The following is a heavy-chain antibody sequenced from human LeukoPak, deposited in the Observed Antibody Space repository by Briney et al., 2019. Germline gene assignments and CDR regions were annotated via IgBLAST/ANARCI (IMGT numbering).Heavy chain of an antibody. CDR1: GFTFSTSW. J-gene: IGHJ4*02. V-gene: IGHV3-7*01. CDR2: IKEDGSQQ. CDR3: ARDRGYLSFDY. Sequence: PGGSLRLSCAASGFTFSTSWMNWVRQAPGKGLEWVANIKEDGSQQYYVDSVKGRFTISRDNAKNSLYLQMNSLRAEDTAVYYCARDRGYLSFDYWGQGTLVTVSS. D-gene: IGHD3-10*01.